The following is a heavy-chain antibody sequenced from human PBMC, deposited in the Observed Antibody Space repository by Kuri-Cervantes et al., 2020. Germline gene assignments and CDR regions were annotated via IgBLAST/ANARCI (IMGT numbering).Heavy chain of an antibody. V-gene: IGHV4-61*01. CDR3: ARDSIGYCSSTSCYARRDNWFDP. Sequence: SETLSLTCTVSGGSVSSGSYYWSWIRQPPGKGLEWIGYIYYSGSTYYNPSLKSRVTISVDTSKNQFSLKLSSVTAADTAVYYCARDSIGYCSSTSCYARRDNWFDPWGQGTLVTVSS. D-gene: IGHD2-2*01. CDR2: IYYSGST. CDR1: GGSVSSGSYY. J-gene: IGHJ5*02.